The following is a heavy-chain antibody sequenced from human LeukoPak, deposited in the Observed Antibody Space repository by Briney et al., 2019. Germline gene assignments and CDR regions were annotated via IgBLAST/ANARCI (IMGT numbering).Heavy chain of an antibody. CDR2: ISWNSGNI. Sequence: GRSLRLSCAASGFTFGDYAMHWVRQAPGKGLEWVSGISWNSGNIGYADSVKGRFTISRDNAKNSLYLQMSSLRAEDTALHYCAKSPGYSSSWYYFDYWGQGTLVTVSS. CDR1: GFTFGDYA. V-gene: IGHV3-9*01. CDR3: AKSPGYSSSWYYFDY. D-gene: IGHD6-13*01. J-gene: IGHJ4*02.